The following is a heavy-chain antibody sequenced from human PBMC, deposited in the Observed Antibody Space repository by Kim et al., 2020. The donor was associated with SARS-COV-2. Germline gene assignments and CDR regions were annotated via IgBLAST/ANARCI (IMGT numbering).Heavy chain of an antibody. Sequence: GGSLRLSCAASGFTFSSYAMSWVRQAPGKGLEWVSAISGSGGSTYYADSVKGRFTISRDNSKNTLYLQMNSLRAEDTAVYYCANFAPFGGVIATNWFDPWGQGTLVTVSS. V-gene: IGHV3-23*01. CDR3: ANFAPFGGVIATNWFDP. D-gene: IGHD3-16*02. CDR1: GFTFSSYA. J-gene: IGHJ5*02. CDR2: ISGSGGST.